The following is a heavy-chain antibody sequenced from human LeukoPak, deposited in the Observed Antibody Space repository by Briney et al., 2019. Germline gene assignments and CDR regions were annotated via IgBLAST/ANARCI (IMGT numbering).Heavy chain of an antibody. J-gene: IGHJ5*02. V-gene: IGHV3-23*01. CDR3: AKDVEAARRANNWFDP. D-gene: IGHD6-6*01. CDR2: ISGSGGST. Sequence: PGGSLRLSCAASGFSFSNYWMSWVRQAPGKGLEWVSAISGSGGSTYYADSVKGRFTISRDNSKNTLYLQMNSLRAEDTAVYYCAKDVEAARRANNWFDPWGQGTLVTVSS. CDR1: GFSFSNYW.